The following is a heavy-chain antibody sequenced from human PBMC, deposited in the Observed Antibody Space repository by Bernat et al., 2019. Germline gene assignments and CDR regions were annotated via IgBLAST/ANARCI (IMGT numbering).Heavy chain of an antibody. Sequence: VQLVESGGGVVQPGRSLRLSFAASGFTFSGSGMHWVRQDPGKGAEGEALIWYDGSNKYYADCLKRQLTRSRDKSTNMLYLQLDSLRAEGTSVYYCARAQLSSVWGTGTSYFGLWSRCTRVTVSS. D-gene: IGHD6-19*01. V-gene: IGHV3-33*01. CDR3: ARAQLSSVWGTGTSYFGL. CDR1: GFTFSGSG. CDR2: IWYDGSNK. J-gene: IGHJ2*01.